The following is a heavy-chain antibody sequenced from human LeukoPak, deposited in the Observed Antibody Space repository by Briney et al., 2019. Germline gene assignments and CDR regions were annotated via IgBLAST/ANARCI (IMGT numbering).Heavy chain of an antibody. D-gene: IGHD6-13*01. CDR3: VKDLSSNWYSFDY. V-gene: IGHV3-20*04. Sequence: GESLTISCAISGGITDDYGMSWVRQTPGKGLEWVSGINWAGTNTYYSESVRGRFTISRDTAEKSLFLQMDSLRDDDTALHYCVKDLSSNWYSFDYWGQGTLVTVSS. CDR1: GGITDDYG. CDR2: INWAGTNT. J-gene: IGHJ4*02.